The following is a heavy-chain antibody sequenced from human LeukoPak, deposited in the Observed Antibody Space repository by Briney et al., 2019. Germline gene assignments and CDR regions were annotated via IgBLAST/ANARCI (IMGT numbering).Heavy chain of an antibody. CDR1: GCTFSSYA. D-gene: IGHD3-22*01. V-gene: IGHV1-69*06. J-gene: IGHJ5*02. CDR2: IIPIFGTA. CDR3: ASLSGLNYYDSSGYPPGFDP. Sequence: GASVKVSCKASGCTFSSYAISWVRQAPGQGLEWMGRIIPIFGTANYAQKFQGRVTITADKSTSTAYMELSSLRSEDTAVYYCASLSGLNYYDSSGYPPGFDPWGQGTLVTVSS.